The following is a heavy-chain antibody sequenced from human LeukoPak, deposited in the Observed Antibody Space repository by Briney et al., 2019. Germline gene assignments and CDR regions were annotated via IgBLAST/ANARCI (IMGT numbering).Heavy chain of an antibody. CDR1: GFTFSSYS. CDR2: ISSSSSYI. J-gene: IGHJ6*03. V-gene: IGHV3-21*01. D-gene: IGHD6-19*01. CDR3: ARASGRSYYYYYYMDV. Sequence: GGSLRLSCAASGFTFSSYSMNWVRQAPGKGLEWVSSISSSSSYIYYADSVKGRFTISRDNAKNSLYLQMNSLRAEDTAVYYCARASGRSYYYYYYMDVWGRGTTVTVSS.